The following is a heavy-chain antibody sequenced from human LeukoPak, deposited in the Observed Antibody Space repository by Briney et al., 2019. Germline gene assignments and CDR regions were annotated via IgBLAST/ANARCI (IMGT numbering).Heavy chain of an antibody. CDR1: GGSISSGSDY. J-gene: IGHJ5*02. D-gene: IGHD3-10*01. CDR3: ARGSSYGSGSYFHNRFDP. CDR2: VYFTGST. V-gene: IGHV4-61*02. Sequence: PSQTLSLTCTVAGGSISSGSDYWNWIRQSAGQGLEWIGRVYFTGSTNYNPSLKSRITISVDTSKNQFSLKLSSVTAADTAVYYCARGSSYGSGSYFHNRFDPWGQGVLVTVSS.